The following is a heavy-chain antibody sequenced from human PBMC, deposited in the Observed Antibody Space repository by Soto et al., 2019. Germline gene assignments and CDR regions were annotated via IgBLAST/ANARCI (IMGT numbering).Heavy chain of an antibody. V-gene: IGHV3-23*04. D-gene: IGHD1-26*01. Sequence: EVQLVESGGGVVQPGGSLRLSCAASGFTFTNYAMNWVRQAPGEGLEWVSAIVGSGSSTYYADSVKGRFTVSRVNSKNTLYLQINSLRVEDTAIYYCAKETLPTIGYFYYGMDVWGQGTTVTVSS. CDR2: IVGSGSST. CDR1: GFTFTNYA. J-gene: IGHJ6*02. CDR3: AKETLPTIGYFYYGMDV.